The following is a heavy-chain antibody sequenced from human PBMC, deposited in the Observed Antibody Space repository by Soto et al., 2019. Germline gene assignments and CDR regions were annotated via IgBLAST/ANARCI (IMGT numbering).Heavy chain of an antibody. CDR2: IYHSGST. J-gene: IGHJ6*02. D-gene: IGHD2-8*01. CDR1: GGSISSGGYS. V-gene: IGHV4-30-2*01. CDR3: ARASGGYCTNGVCYSPPYYYYGMDV. Sequence: TLSLTCAVSGGSISSGGYSWSWIRQPPGKGLEWIGYIYHSGSTYYNPSLKSRVTISVDRSKNQFSLKLSSVTAADTAVYYCARASGGYCTNGVCYSPPYYYYGMDVWGQGTTVTVSS.